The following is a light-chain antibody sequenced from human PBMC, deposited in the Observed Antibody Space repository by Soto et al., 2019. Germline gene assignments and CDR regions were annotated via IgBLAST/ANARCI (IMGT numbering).Light chain of an antibody. CDR1: QSIGRN. Sequence: IGVTQSPATLSVYKGERVTLSCRASQSIGRNLAWCQQTPGQAPRLLIYGASTRATGIPARFSGSGSGTEFTLTISNLQSEDFAVYYCQQYNNWPLPFGQVSNVDIK. J-gene: IGKJ1*01. CDR3: QQYNNWPLP. CDR2: GAS. V-gene: IGKV3-15*01.